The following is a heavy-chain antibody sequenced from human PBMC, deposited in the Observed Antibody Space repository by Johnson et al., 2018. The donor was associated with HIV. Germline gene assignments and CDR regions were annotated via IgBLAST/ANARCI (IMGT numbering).Heavy chain of an antibody. Sequence: VQLVESGGGLIQPGGSLRLSCAASGFTFSDAWMSWVRQAPGKGLAWVGRIKSKTDGGTTDYAAPVNGRFTISRDDSKHTLYLQMDSLKTEDTAGYYCTTEPFAFDIWGQGTMVTVSS. CDR2: IKSKTDGGTT. V-gene: IGHV3-15*01. J-gene: IGHJ3*02. CDR1: GFTFSDAW. CDR3: TTEPFAFDI.